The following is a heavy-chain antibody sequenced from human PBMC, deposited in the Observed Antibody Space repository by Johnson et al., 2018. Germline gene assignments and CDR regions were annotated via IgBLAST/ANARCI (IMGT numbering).Heavy chain of an antibody. D-gene: IGHD1-1*01. CDR3: AKVPASGTRDDYYYMDG. CDR2: ISGRGGGT. V-gene: IGHV3-23*01. CDR1: GFTFSSYA. J-gene: IGHJ6*03. Sequence: VQLQESGGALVQPGGSLRLSCAASGFTFSSYALSWVRQAPGKGLEWVSGISGRGGGTDYTDSVQGRFTISRDNSKNTLSLQINRLRAEERAVYYCAKVPASGTRDDYYYMDGWGKGTTVTVS.